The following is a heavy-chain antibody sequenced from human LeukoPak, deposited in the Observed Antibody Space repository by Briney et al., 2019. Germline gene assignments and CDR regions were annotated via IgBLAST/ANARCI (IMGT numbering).Heavy chain of an antibody. J-gene: IGHJ4*02. V-gene: IGHV3-66*01. CDR3: ARAWLGEIFDY. CDR1: GFTVSSNY. D-gene: IGHD6-19*01. CDR2: IYSGGST. Sequence: GGSLRLSCSASGFTVSSNYISWVRQAPGKGLEGVSVIYSGGSTYYADSVKGRFTISRDNSKNTLYLQMNSLRAEDTAVYYCARAWLGEIFDYWGQGTLVTVSS.